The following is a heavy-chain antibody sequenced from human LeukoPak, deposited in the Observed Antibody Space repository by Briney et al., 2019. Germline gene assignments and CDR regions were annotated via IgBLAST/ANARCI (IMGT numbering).Heavy chain of an antibody. CDR3: PKDDGTG. CDR1: GFTFSRHA. J-gene: IGHJ4*02. Sequence: PGGSLRLSCAASGFTFSRHAMSWVRQAPGKGLEWVSAISSSGGSTYYADSVKGRFTISRDNSKNTLYLQMNSLRGEDTAVYYCPKDDGTGWGQGILVTASS. V-gene: IGHV3-23*01. CDR2: ISSSGGST. D-gene: IGHD1-26*01.